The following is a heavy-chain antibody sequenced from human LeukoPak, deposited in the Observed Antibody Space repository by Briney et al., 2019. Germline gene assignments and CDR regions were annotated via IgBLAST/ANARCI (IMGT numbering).Heavy chain of an antibody. CDR1: GGSISSGDYY. CDR3: AIRFSSSWYSDAFDI. D-gene: IGHD6-13*01. CDR2: IYYSGST. V-gene: IGHV4-30-4*01. J-gene: IGHJ3*02. Sequence: SQTLSLTCTVSGGSISSGDYYWSWIRQPPGKGLEWIGYIYYSGSTYYNPSLKSRVTISVYTSKNQFSLRLGSVTAADTAVYYCAIRFSSSWYSDAFDIWGQGTMVTVSS.